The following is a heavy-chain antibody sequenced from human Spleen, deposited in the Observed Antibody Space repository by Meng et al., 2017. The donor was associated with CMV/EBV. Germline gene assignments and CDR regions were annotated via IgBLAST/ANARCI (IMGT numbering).Heavy chain of an antibody. J-gene: IGHJ6*02. V-gene: IGHV3-74*01. CDR1: GFTFRSHW. Sequence: GESLKISCAASGFTFRSHWMHWVRQAPGKGLVWVSRINSEGSSTNYADSVKGRFTISRDNAKNTLYLQMNSLRAGDTAVYYCATTFESRGYYYYGMDLWGQGTTVTVSS. CDR2: INSEGSST. D-gene: IGHD1-1*01. CDR3: ATTFESRGYYYYGMDL.